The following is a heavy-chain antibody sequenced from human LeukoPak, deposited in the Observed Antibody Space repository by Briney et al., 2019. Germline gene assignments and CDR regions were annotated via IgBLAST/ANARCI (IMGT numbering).Heavy chain of an antibody. J-gene: IGHJ4*02. Sequence: GGSLRLSCAASGFTFSSYSMNWVRQAPGKGLEWVSYISSSSSSIYYADSVKGRFTISRDNAKNSLYLQMNSLRAEDTAVYYCXXDSQWLTFDYWGQGTLVTVSS. D-gene: IGHD5-12*01. CDR2: ISSSSSSI. V-gene: IGHV3-48*01. CDR1: GFTFSSYS. CDR3: XXDSQWLTFDY.